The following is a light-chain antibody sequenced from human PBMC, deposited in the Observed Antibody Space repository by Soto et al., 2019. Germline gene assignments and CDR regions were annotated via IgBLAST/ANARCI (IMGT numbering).Light chain of an antibody. CDR1: QSISSW. CDR3: QQSYINPQT. Sequence: DIQMTQSPSTLSATAGDRVTITCRASQSISSWLAWYQHKPGRAPKLLIYATSDLQSGVPSRFSGSGSGTEFTLTIISLQPEDFATYYCQQSYINPQTFGQGTKVDIK. V-gene: IGKV1-39*01. CDR2: ATS. J-gene: IGKJ1*01.